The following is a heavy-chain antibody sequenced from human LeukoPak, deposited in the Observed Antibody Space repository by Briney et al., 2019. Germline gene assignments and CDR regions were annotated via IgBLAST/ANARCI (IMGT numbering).Heavy chain of an antibody. D-gene: IGHD3-10*01. CDR3: ARVWFGELFAFDI. CDR1: GYTFTGYY. V-gene: IGHV1-2*02. Sequence: ASVKVSCKASGYTFTGYYMHWVRQAPGQGLEWMGWINPNSGGTNYAQKFQGRVTMTRDTSISTAHMELSRLRSDDTAVYYCARVWFGELFAFDIWGQGTMVTVSS. J-gene: IGHJ3*02. CDR2: INPNSGGT.